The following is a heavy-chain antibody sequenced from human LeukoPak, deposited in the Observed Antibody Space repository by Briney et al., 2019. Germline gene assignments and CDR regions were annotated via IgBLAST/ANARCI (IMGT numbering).Heavy chain of an antibody. V-gene: IGHV1-18*01. CDR1: GYNFPSYG. CDR2: ISGYNGNT. Sequence: ASVKVSCKASGYNFPSYGDSWVRQAPGQGLEWMAWISGYNGNTNYEQKYQGRVTLTTDTSTSTAYMELRSLRSDDTAVYYCASGREGYNPSDYWGQGTLVTVSS. CDR3: ASGREGYNPSDY. J-gene: IGHJ4*02. D-gene: IGHD5-24*01.